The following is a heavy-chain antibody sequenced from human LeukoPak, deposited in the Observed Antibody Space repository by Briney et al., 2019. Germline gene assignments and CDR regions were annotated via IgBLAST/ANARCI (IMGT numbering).Heavy chain of an antibody. CDR3: AKGVRGIAAADDTFDI. D-gene: IGHD6-13*01. J-gene: IGHJ3*02. V-gene: IGHV3-30*18. CDR1: GFTFSSYG. Sequence: GGSLRLSCAASGFTFSSYGVHWVRQAPGKGLEWVAVVSYDGSNKYYADSVKGRFTISRDNSKNTLYLQMNSLRAEDTAVYYCAKGVRGIAAADDTFDIWGQGTMVTVSS. CDR2: VSYDGSNK.